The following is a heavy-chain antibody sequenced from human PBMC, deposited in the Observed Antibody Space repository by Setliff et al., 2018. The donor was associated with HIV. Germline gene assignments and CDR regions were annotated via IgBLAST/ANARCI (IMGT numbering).Heavy chain of an antibody. CDR3: ARGKLRYFDGYYYYYGMDV. J-gene: IGHJ6*02. V-gene: IGHV4-30-4*08. Sequence: ASETLSLTCTVSGASIRSGDYYWSWIRQPPGEDLEWIGYIYYSGSTYYNPSLKSRITISVDTSKNQFSLNLDSVTAADTAVYYCARGKLRYFDGYYYYYGMDVWGQGTTVTVSS. CDR2: IYYSGST. D-gene: IGHD3-9*01. CDR1: GASIRSGDYY.